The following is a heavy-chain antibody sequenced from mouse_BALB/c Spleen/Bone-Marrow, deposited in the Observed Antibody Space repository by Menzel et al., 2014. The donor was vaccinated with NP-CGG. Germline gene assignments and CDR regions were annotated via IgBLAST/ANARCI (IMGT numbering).Heavy chain of an antibody. D-gene: IGHD1-2*01. CDR3: ARNYGYLYALDD. CDR2: ISYSGST. J-gene: IGHJ4*01. V-gene: IGHV3-2*02. Sequence: EVQLQQSGPGLVKPSQSLSLTCTVTGYSITSDYAWNWIRQFPGNKLEWMGYISYSGSTSYNPSLKSRISISRDTSKNQFFLQLNSVTTEDTATYYCARNYGYLYALDDWGQGTSVTVSS. CDR1: GYSITSDYA.